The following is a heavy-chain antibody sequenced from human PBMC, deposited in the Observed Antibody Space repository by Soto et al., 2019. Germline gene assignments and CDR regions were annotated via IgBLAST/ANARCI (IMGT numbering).Heavy chain of an antibody. CDR1: GTSFSNSY. V-gene: IGHV4-34*01. Sequence: QVQLQQWGAGLLKPSETLSLFCSVYGTSFSNSYWSWICQAPGKGLEWLGEINHTGSTNYNPSLKSRVTRSVDASKKEFSLKLRSVTAADTAVDYGARVGQLFTDLDLWGRGTLVSVSS. D-gene: IGHD3-10*01. CDR2: INHTGST. CDR3: ARVGQLFTDLDL. J-gene: IGHJ2*01.